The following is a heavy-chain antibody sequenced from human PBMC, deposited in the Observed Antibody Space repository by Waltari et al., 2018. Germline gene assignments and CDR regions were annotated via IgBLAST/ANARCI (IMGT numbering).Heavy chain of an antibody. V-gene: IGHV3-23*01. CDR2: ISGSGGST. CDR3: AKESSNSGSYPYNWFDP. D-gene: IGHD3-10*01. CDR1: GFTFSSYA. Sequence: EVQLLESGGGLVQPGGSLRLSCAASGFTFSSYAMSCVRQAPGKGLEWVSAISGSGGSTYYADSVKGRFTISRDNSKNTLYLQMNSLRAEDTAVYYCAKESSNSGSYPYNWFDPWGQGTLVTVSS. J-gene: IGHJ5*02.